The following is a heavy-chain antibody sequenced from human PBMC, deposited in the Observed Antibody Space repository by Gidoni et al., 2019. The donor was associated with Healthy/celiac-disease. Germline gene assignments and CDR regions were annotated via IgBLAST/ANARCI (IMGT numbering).Heavy chain of an antibody. CDR2: ISGSGGST. V-gene: IGHV3-23*01. D-gene: IGHD4-17*01. CDR3: AKDNGDYHQWYFDL. Sequence: EVQLLESGGGLVQPGGSLRLSCAASVFTFVSYAMSWVRQAPGKGLEWVSAISGSGGSTYYADSVKGRFTISRDNSKNTLYLQMNSLRAEDTAVYYCAKDNGDYHQWYFDLWGRGTLVTVSS. CDR1: VFTFVSYA. J-gene: IGHJ2*01.